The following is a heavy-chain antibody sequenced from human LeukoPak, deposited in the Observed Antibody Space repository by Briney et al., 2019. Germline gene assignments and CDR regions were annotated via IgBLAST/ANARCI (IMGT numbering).Heavy chain of an antibody. CDR1: GYTFTSYD. CDR2: MNPNSGNT. J-gene: IGHJ6*02. Sequence: VSVKVSCKASGYTFTSYDINWVRQATGQGLEWMGWMNPNSGNTGYAQKFQGRVTMTRNTSISTAYMELSSLRSEDTAVYYCARGLTYNHYKYYYYGMDVWGQGTTVTVSS. CDR3: ARGLTYNHYKYYYYGMDV. D-gene: IGHD1-1*01. V-gene: IGHV1-8*01.